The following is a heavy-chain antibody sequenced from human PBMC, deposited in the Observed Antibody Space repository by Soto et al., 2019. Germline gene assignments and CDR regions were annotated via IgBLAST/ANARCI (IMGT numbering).Heavy chain of an antibody. Sequence: QVQLVESGGGVVQPGRSLRLSCAASGFTFSSYGMHWVRQAPGKGLEWVAVIWYDGSNKYYADSVKGRFTISRDNSKNTLYLQMNSLRAEDTAVYYCARVGSTSPAAPYYYYMDVWGKGTTVTVSS. D-gene: IGHD2-2*01. J-gene: IGHJ6*03. CDR2: IWYDGSNK. V-gene: IGHV3-33*01. CDR1: GFTFSSYG. CDR3: ARVGSTSPAAPYYYYMDV.